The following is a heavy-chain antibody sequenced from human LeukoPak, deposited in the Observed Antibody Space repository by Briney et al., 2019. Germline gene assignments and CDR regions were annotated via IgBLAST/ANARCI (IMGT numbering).Heavy chain of an antibody. CDR3: AKGSGINHYHWIDP. CDR1: EFTFSNHA. D-gene: IGHD1-14*01. V-gene: IGHV3-23*01. CDR2: ISGGGGST. Sequence: SGGSLRLSCAASEFTFSNHAMDWVRQAPGKGLEWVSGISGGGGSTYYADSVKGRFTISRDNSKNTLYLQMDSLRAEDTALYYCAKGSGINHYHWIDPWGQGTLVTVSS. J-gene: IGHJ5*02.